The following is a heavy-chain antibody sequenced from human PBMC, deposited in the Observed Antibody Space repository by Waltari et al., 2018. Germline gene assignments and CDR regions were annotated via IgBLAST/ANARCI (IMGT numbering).Heavy chain of an antibody. J-gene: IGHJ6*02. V-gene: IGHV4-31*03. CDR2: IYHIGST. CDR3: ARMTTVTIYYYYGMDV. CDR1: GGSISSGGYY. D-gene: IGHD4-17*01. Sequence: QVQLQESGPGLVKPSQTLSLTCTVSGGSISSGGYYWSWIRPHPGKGLEWIGYIYHIGSTYYNPSLKSRVTISVDRSKNQFSLKLSSVTAADTAVYYCARMTTVTIYYYYGMDVWGQGTTVTVSS.